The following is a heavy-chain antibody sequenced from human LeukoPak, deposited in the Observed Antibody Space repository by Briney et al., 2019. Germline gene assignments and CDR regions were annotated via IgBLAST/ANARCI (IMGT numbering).Heavy chain of an antibody. CDR1: GGSISSGDYY. J-gene: IGHJ5*02. CDR2: IYYSGST. CDR3: ARADCSGGSCYGDSNWFDP. V-gene: IGHV4-30-4*01. Sequence: PSETLSHTCTVSGGSISSGDYYWSWIRQPPGKGLEWIGYIYYSGSTYYNPSLKSRVTISVDTSKNQFSLKLSSVTAADTAVYYCARADCSGGSCYGDSNWFDPWGQGTLVTVSS. D-gene: IGHD2-15*01.